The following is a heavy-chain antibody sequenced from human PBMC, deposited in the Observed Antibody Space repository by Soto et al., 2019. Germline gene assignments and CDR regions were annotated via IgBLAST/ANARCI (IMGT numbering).Heavy chain of an antibody. CDR2: ISWNSGRT. J-gene: IGHJ4*02. Sequence: GGSLRLSCAASGFTFSSYSMNWVRQAPGKGLEWVSAISWNSGRTAYADSVKGRFTISRDNAKNSLYLQMNSLRAEDTAVYYGARDAGISTSHYCDYWGQGTLVTVSS. CDR3: ARDAGISTSHYCDY. CDR1: GFTFSSYS. D-gene: IGHD2-2*01. V-gene: IGHV3-9*01.